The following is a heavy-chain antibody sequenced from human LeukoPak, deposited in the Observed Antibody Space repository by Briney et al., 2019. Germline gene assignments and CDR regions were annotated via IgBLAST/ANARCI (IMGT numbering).Heavy chain of an antibody. V-gene: IGHV4-59*01. J-gene: IGHJ6*03. CDR1: GGSISSYY. D-gene: IGHD5-18*01. CDR3: ASGAYSFYYMDV. CDR2: MYYSGST. Sequence: KPSETLSLTCTVSGGSISSYYWSWIRQPPGKGLEWIGYMYYSGSTSYNPSLKSRVTISVDTSKNQFSLKLSSVTAADTAVYYCASGAYSFYYMDVWGKGTTVTISS.